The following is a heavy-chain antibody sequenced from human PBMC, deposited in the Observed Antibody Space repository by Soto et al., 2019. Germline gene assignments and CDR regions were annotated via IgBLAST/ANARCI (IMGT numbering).Heavy chain of an antibody. J-gene: IGHJ5*02. CDR3: ARVVGALGHWFDP. D-gene: IGHD1-26*01. CDR2: ISAYNGNT. Sequence: ASVKVSCKASGGTFSSYTISWVRQAPGQGLEWMGWISAYNGNTNYAQKLQGRVTMTTDTSTSTAYMELRGLRSDDTAVYYCARVVGALGHWFDPWGQGTLVTVSS. V-gene: IGHV1-18*01. CDR1: GGTFSSYT.